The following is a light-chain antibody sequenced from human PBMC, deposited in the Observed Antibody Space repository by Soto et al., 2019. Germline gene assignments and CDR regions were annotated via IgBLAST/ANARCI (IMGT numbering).Light chain of an antibody. Sequence: EIVLTQSPGTLSLSPGERATLSCRASQSVSNNYLAWYQQKPGQAPRLLIDGASHRATGIPDRFSGSGSGTDFTLTISRLEPEDFAVYYCQQRSNWWTFGQGTKVDIK. CDR3: QQRSNWWT. V-gene: IGKV3D-20*02. CDR1: QSVSNNY. CDR2: GAS. J-gene: IGKJ1*01.